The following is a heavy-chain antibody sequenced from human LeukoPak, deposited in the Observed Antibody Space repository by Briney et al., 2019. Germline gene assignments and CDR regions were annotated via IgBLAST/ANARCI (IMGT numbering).Heavy chain of an antibody. CDR1: GGTFSSYA. CDR3: ARDFEPDTAMVHAFDI. J-gene: IGHJ3*02. D-gene: IGHD5-18*01. Sequence: ASVKVSCKASGGTFSSYAISWVRQAPGQGLEWMGGIIPIFGTANYAQKFQGRVAITTDESTSTAYMELSSLRSEDTAVYYCARDFEPDTAMVHAFDIWAKGQWSPSLQ. V-gene: IGHV1-69*05. CDR2: IIPIFGTA.